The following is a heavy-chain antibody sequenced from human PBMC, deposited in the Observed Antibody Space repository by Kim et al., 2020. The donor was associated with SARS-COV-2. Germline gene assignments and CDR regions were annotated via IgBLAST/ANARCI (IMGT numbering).Heavy chain of an antibody. J-gene: IGHJ5*02. CDR2: INHSGST. V-gene: IGHV4-34*01. CDR1: GGSFSGYY. CDR3: GRGTTGTRFFRHNWCDP. D-gene: IGHD4-17*01. Sequence: SETLSLTCAVYGGSFSGYYWSWIRQPPGKGLEWIGEINHSGSTNYNPALKSRGTISVETSKNQLSLKLSSVTAADTAVYFCGRGTTGTRFFRHNWCDPWG.